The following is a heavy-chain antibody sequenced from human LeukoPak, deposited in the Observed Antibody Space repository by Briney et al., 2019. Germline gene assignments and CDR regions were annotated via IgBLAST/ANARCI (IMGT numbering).Heavy chain of an antibody. D-gene: IGHD2-15*01. CDR3: ARFGACSGGSCYSRTFDY. V-gene: IGHV4-38-2*01. J-gene: IGHJ4*02. CDR2: IYQSGST. Sequence: PSETLSLTCAVSGYSISSGYYWGWIRQPPGKGREWSGGIYQSGSTYYNPSLKSRVTISVDTSKNQFSLKLSSVTAADTAVYYCARFGACSGGSCYSRTFDYSGQGTLVTVSS. CDR1: GYSISSGYY.